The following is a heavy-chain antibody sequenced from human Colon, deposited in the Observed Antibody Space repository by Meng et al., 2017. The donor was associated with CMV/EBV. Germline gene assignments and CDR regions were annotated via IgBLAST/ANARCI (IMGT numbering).Heavy chain of an antibody. CDR3: ARRSPPHNFGGKRGHYFDY. J-gene: IGHJ4*02. V-gene: IGHV4-59*01. CDR1: GGSISSFY. D-gene: IGHD4-23*01. CDR2: IYYSGN. Sequence: GSLRLSCTVSGGSISSFYWSWIRQSPGKGLEWVGDIYYSGNNYNPSLKSRVTLSLDTSKNRFSVSLSSVTAADTAVYYCARRSPPHNFGGKRGHYFDYWGQGTMVTVSS.